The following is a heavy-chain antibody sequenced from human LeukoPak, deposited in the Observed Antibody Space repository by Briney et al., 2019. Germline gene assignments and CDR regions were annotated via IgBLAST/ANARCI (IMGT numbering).Heavy chain of an antibody. CDR1: GYSFTNYW. CDR2: IYPGDSDT. V-gene: IGHV5-51*01. J-gene: IGHJ4*02. CDR3: ATSISGLGSYLDY. D-gene: IGHD3-10*01. Sequence: GESLKISCKGSGYSFTNYWIGWVRQMPGKGLEWMGIIYPGDSDTRYSPSFQGQVTISADKSISTAYLQWSSLKASDTAMYYCATSISGLGSYLDYWGQGTLVTVSS.